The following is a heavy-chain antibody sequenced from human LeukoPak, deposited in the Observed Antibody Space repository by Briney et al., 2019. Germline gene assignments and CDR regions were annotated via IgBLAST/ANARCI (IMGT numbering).Heavy chain of an antibody. CDR1: GGSFSGYY. CDR3: ARRVGYSSSWYHDNWFDP. V-gene: IGHV4-34*01. Sequence: SETLSLTCAVYGGSFSGYYWSWIRQPPGKGLEWIGEINHSGSTNYNPSLKSRVTISVDTSKNQFSLKLSSVTAADTAVYCCARRVGYSSSWYHDNWFDPWGQGTLVTVSS. J-gene: IGHJ5*02. CDR2: INHSGST. D-gene: IGHD6-13*01.